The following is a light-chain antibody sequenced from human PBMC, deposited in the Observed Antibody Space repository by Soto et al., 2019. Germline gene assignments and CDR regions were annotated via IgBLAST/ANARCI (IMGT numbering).Light chain of an antibody. CDR3: QQLNSY. CDR2: AAS. J-gene: IGKJ5*01. Sequence: DIPMTQSPSSLSASGGYRVTITCRASQSISSYLNWYQQKPGKATKLLIYAASTLQSGVPSRFSGSGSGTEFTLTISSLQPEEFATYYCQQLNSYFGQGTRLEI. V-gene: IGKV1-9*01. CDR1: QSISSY.